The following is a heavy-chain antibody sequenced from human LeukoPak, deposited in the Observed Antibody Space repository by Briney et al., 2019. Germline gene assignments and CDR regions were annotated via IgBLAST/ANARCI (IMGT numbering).Heavy chain of an antibody. Sequence: SVKLSCKASGGTFSSYAISWVRQGPGQGLEWIGGIIPIFGTANYAQKFQGRVTITADKSTSTAYMELSSLRSEDTAVYYCARVVDTAMVHYFDYWGQGTLVTVSS. CDR3: ARVVDTAMVHYFDY. J-gene: IGHJ4*02. D-gene: IGHD5-18*01. CDR2: IIPIFGTA. CDR1: GGTFSSYA. V-gene: IGHV1-69*06.